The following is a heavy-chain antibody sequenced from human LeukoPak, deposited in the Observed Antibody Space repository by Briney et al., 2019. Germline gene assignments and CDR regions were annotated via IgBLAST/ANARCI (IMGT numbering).Heavy chain of an antibody. V-gene: IGHV1-18*01. CDR1: GFTLTRHH. D-gene: IGHD1-14*01. CDR2: IDGNAGDT. J-gene: IGHJ4*02. CDR3: VREDWGSGTIIDY. Sequence: GASVKVSCKASGFTLTRHHISWVRQAPGQGLEWMGWIDGNAGDTIYTQRFQGRVTITRDTSTTTAYMELRSLRLDDTAVYYCVREDWGSGTIIDYWGQGTLVTVSS.